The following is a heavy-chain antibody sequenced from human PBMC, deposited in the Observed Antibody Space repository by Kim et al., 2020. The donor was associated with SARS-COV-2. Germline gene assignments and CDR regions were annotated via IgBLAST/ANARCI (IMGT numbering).Heavy chain of an antibody. J-gene: IGHJ5*02. Sequence: SETLSLTCTVSGGSISSYYWSWIRQPPGKGLEWIGYIYYSGSTNYNPSLKSRVTISVDTSKNQFSLKLSSVTAADTAVYYCARHRGGSPVPTVTGGWFDPWGQGTLVTVSS. CDR2: IYYSGST. CDR1: GGSISSYY. D-gene: IGHD4-17*01. CDR3: ARHRGGSPVPTVTGGWFDP. V-gene: IGHV4-59*08.